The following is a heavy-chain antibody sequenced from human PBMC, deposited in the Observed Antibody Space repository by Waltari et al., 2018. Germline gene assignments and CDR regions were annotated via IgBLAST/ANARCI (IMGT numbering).Heavy chain of an antibody. D-gene: IGHD3-10*01. Sequence: EVQLVESGGGLVQPGRSLRLSCTVSGFSIDDYAMHWVRKPPGKGLGWVSGTSTKSVDIDYASSVKGRFTLSIDTATKSLFLQMNSLTPEDTAFYYCALSYYSATRHWGQGTLVTVSS. CDR3: ALSYYSATRH. J-gene: IGHJ4*02. CDR1: GFSIDDYA. CDR2: TSTKSVDI. V-gene: IGHV3-9*01.